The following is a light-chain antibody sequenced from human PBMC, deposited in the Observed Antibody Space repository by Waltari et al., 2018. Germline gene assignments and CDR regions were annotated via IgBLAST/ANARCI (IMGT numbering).Light chain of an antibody. Sequence: QSALTQPPPASGSPGQSVTISCTGTSSDVGGYNYVSWYQQYPGKAPKLMISEVSKRPSGVPDRFSGSKSGNTASLTVSGLQAEDEADYYCNSYAGNNNWVFGGGTKLTVL. J-gene: IGLJ3*02. CDR2: EVS. CDR1: SSDVGGYNY. CDR3: NSYAGNNNWV. V-gene: IGLV2-8*01.